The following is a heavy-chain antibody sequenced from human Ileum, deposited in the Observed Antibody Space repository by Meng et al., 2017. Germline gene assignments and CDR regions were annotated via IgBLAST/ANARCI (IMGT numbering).Heavy chain of an antibody. CDR3: VRGPARETHDFDY. CDR1: GGSFNDSY. CDR2: IHHSGRT. J-gene: IGHJ4*02. D-gene: IGHD1-26*01. Sequence: VRRKQWGAGLLKPAETLALTCAVFGGSFNDSYWGWVRQSPGKGLEWIGQIHHSGRTNYKSSLERRVTISVDTSKSQFSLKLTSVTAADTAMYYCVRGPARETHDFDYWGQGALVTVSS. V-gene: IGHV4-34*01.